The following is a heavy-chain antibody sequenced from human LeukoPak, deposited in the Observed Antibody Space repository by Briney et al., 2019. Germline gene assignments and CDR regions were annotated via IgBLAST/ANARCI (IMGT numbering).Heavy chain of an antibody. D-gene: IGHD3-10*01. CDR1: GRSISRHY. J-gene: IGHJ4*02. CDR2: ISKSGTP. Sequence: SETLALTCTVSGRSISRHYWSWIRQPPGKGLEWIGYISKSGTPTYNPSLKSRVTISGDTSKNQFSLKLTSVTAADTAVYYCARDLGAGEYDFWGQGTLVAVSS. V-gene: IGHV4-59*11. CDR3: ARDLGAGEYDF.